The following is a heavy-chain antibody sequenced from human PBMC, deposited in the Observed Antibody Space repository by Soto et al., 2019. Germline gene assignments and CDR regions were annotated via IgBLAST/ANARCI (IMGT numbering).Heavy chain of an antibody. D-gene: IGHD1-26*01. CDR1: GITLSSYA. CDR3: AKGKNSGTYRFYFDY. J-gene: IGHJ4*02. Sequence: GGSLRLSCAASGITLSSYAMSWVRQAPGKGPEWVSGISASGGSTSYADSVKGRFTISRDNSKNTLYLQMNSLRADDTAVHHRAKGKNSGTYRFYFDYWGQGALVTVSS. CDR2: ISASGGST. V-gene: IGHV3-23*01.